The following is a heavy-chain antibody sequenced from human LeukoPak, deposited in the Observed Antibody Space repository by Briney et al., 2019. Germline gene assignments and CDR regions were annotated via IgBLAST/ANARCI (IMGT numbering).Heavy chain of an antibody. CDR2: ISETDDST. CDR3: ARGGSYFDY. D-gene: IGHD1-26*01. CDR1: GFTFSIYA. V-gene: IGHV3-23*01. J-gene: IGHJ4*02. Sequence: GGSLRLSCAPSGFTFSIYAMSWVRQAPGKGLEWVSVISETDDSTYYADSVKGRFTISRDNSKSTVYLQMNSLRAEDTAVYYCARGGSYFDYWGPGTLVTVSS.